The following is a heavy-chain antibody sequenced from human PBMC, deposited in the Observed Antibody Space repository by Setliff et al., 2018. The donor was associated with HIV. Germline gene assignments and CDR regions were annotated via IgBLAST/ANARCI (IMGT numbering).Heavy chain of an antibody. Sequence: LSLTCAVYGESFNDYYWSWIRLPPGKGLEWIGEINHYGSGNYNPSLKSRVTISVDTSKNQFSLRLTSVTAADTAVYYCAGVVRRFGGVMPWGQGTLVTVSS. V-gene: IGHV4-34*01. CDR1: GESFNDYY. D-gene: IGHD3-16*01. J-gene: IGHJ5*02. CDR2: INHYGSG. CDR3: AGVVRRFGGVMP.